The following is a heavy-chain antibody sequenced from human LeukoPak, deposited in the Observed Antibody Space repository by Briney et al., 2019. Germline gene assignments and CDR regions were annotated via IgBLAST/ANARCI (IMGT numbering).Heavy chain of an antibody. Sequence: GASVKVSCKASVYTFTGYYMHWVRQARGQGLEWMGWINPNSGGTNYAQKFQGRVTMTRDTSISTAYMELSRLRSDDTAVYYCAREPQEAYYYGSGSYLYNWFDPWGQGTLVTVSS. J-gene: IGHJ5*02. CDR1: VYTFTGYY. V-gene: IGHV1-2*02. CDR3: AREPQEAYYYGSGSYLYNWFDP. CDR2: INPNSGGT. D-gene: IGHD3-10*01.